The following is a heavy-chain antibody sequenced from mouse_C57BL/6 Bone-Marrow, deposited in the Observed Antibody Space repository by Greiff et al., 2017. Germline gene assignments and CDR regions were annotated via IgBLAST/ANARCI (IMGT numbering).Heavy chain of an antibody. Sequence: EVKLVESGAELVRPGASVKLSCTASGFNIKDYYMHWVKQRPEQGLEWIGRIDPEDGDTEYAPKFQGKATMTADTSSNTAYLQLSSLTSEDTAVYYCTTQITTAVGDWYFDVWGTGTTVTVSS. V-gene: IGHV14-1*01. J-gene: IGHJ1*03. D-gene: IGHD1-1*01. CDR3: TTQITTAVGDWYFDV. CDR1: GFNIKDYY. CDR2: IDPEDGDT.